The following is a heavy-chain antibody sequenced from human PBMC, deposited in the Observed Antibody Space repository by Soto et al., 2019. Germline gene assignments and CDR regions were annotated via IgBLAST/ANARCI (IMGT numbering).Heavy chain of an antibody. CDR3: ARDHETRIYYYGMDV. V-gene: IGHV3-11*01. CDR2: ISSSGSTI. J-gene: IGHJ6*02. Sequence: PVGSLRLSCAASGFTFSDYYMSWIRQAPGKGLEWVSYISSSGSTIYYADSVKGRFTISRDNAKNSLYLQMNSLRAEDTAVYYCARDHETRIYYYGMDVWGQGTTVTVSS. CDR1: GFTFSDYY.